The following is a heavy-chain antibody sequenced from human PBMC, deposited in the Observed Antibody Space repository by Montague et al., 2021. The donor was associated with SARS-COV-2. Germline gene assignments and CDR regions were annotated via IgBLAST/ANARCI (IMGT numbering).Heavy chain of an antibody. V-gene: IGHV4-59*01. D-gene: IGHD5-12*01. CDR1: GDSINNYY. J-gene: IGHJ4*02. Sequence: SETLSLTCTVSGDSINNYYYSWIWQSPGKGLEYNGFIYYCCGANXYPSRATNYSPSFEIRAAIPLYTSKHQFSLNLSSETTTDTAVYYCERGCGFSCYALAQWGQGTLVTVSS. CDR3: ERGCGFSCYALAQ. CDR2: IYYCCGANXYPSRAT.